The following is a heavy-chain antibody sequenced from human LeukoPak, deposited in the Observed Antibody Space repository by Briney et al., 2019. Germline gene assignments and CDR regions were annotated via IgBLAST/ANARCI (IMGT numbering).Heavy chain of an antibody. J-gene: IGHJ4*02. CDR3: ARVSGAKYCSSTSCNVGDY. Sequence: GASVKVSCKASGYTFTGYYMHWVRQAPGQGLEWMGWISAYNGNTNYAQKLQGRVTMTTDTSTSTAYMELRSLRSDDTAVYYCARVSGAKYCSSTSCNVGDYWGQGTLVTVSS. D-gene: IGHD2-2*01. V-gene: IGHV1-18*04. CDR2: ISAYNGNT. CDR1: GYTFTGYY.